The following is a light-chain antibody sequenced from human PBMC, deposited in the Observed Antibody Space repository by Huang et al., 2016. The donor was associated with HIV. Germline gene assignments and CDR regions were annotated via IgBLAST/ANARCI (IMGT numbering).Light chain of an antibody. Sequence: DIQMTQSPSSLSASAGDRVTITCRASQDIKNSLAWYQQKPGRAPKLLLYAASRLQSGVPSSFSGSGSGTDYTLTINSLQPEDFATYYCQQYYSTPSLTFGGGTKVEIK. CDR1: QDIKNS. J-gene: IGKJ4*01. CDR2: AAS. CDR3: QQYYSTPSLT. V-gene: IGKV1-NL1*01.